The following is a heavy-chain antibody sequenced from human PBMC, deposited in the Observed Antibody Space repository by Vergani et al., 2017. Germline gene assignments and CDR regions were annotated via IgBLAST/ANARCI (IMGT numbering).Heavy chain of an antibody. V-gene: IGHV4-39*01. Sequence: QLQLQESGPGLVKPSETLSLTCTVSGGSISSSSYYWGWIRQPPGKGLEWIGSIYYSGSTYYNPSLKSRVTISVDTSKNQFSLKLSSVTAADTAVYYCARVAAASPLHYYYYMDVWGKGTTVTVSS. CDR2: IYYSGST. J-gene: IGHJ6*03. CDR3: ARVAAASPLHYYYYMDV. D-gene: IGHD6-13*01. CDR1: GGSISSSSYY.